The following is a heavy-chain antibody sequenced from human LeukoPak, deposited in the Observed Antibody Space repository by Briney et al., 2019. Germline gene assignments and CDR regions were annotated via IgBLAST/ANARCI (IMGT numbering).Heavy chain of an antibody. J-gene: IGHJ3*01. CDR3: AKDTRLDYYGSGRAQD. CDR2: ISWNSGSI. V-gene: IGHV3-9*01. D-gene: IGHD3-10*01. Sequence: GGSLRLSCAASGFTFDDYAMHWVRQAPGKGLEWVPGISWNSGSIGYADSVKGRFTISRDNAKNSLYLQMNSLRAEDTALYYCAKDTRLDYYGSGRAQDWGQGTMVTVSS. CDR1: GFTFDDYA.